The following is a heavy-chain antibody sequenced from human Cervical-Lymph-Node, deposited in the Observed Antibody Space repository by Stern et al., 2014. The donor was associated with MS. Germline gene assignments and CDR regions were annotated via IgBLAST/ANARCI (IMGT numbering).Heavy chain of an antibody. CDR2: ISNDGGPR. D-gene: IGHD5-24*01. J-gene: IGHJ4*02. CDR1: GFTFTSFD. Sequence: VQLVESGGGVVQPGRSLRLSCAASGFTFTSFDIHWVRQAPGKGLEWVAVISNDGGPRYYADAVKGRFTIPRDNSHNTLPLQMNNLRGEDTAVYYCARNNYGDYSDYWGQGALVTVSS. V-gene: IGHV3-30-3*01. CDR3: ARNNYGDYSDY.